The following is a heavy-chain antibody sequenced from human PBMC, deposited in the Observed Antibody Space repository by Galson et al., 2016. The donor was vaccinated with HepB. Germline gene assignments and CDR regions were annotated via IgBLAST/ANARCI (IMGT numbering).Heavy chain of an antibody. CDR3: ARADDFGVQDP. V-gene: IGHV4-30-4*01. J-gene: IGHJ5*02. CDR1: GGSISSDDSY. Sequence: PLSLTCTVSGGSISSDDSYWSWIRQPPGKGLEWIGYIYYRGSTYYNPSLKSRVTISLDTSKNQFSLRLSSVTAADTAVYYCARADDFGVQDPLGQGTLVTVSS. CDR2: IYYRGST. D-gene: IGHD3-3*01.